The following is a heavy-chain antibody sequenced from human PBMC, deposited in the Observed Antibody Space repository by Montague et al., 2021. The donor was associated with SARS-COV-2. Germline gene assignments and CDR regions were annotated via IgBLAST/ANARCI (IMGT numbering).Heavy chain of an antibody. Sequence: SLRLSCAASGFTFSNYAMHWVRQAPGKGLEWVAVISYDGSNKYYADSVKGRLTISRDNSKNTLYLQMNSLRAEDTAVYYCARDGWSTVVVVAATPGFDXWGQGTLVTVSS. CDR2: ISYDGSNK. CDR3: ARDGWSTVVVVAATPGFDX. D-gene: IGHD2-15*01. J-gene: IGHJ4*02. V-gene: IGHV3-30-3*01. CDR1: GFTFSNYA.